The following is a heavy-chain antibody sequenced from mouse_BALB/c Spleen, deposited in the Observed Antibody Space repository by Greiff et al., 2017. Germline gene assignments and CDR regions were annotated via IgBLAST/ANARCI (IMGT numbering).Heavy chain of an antibody. CDR3: ARVKYGNYAMDY. V-gene: IGHV5-9-4*01. CDR2: ISSGGSYT. Sequence: EVQVVESGGGLVKPGGSLKLSCAASGFTFSSYAMSWVRQSPEKRLEWVAEISSGGSYTYYPDTVTGRFTISRDNAKNTLYLEMSSLRSEDTAMYYCARVKYGNYAMDYWGQGTSVTVSS. CDR1: GFTFSSYA. D-gene: IGHD2-10*02. J-gene: IGHJ4*01.